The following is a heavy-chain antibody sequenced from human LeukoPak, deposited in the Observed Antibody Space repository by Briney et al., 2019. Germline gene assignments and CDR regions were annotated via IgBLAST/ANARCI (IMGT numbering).Heavy chain of an antibody. V-gene: IGHV3-7*01. CDR2: INQLGNEK. CDR1: AFSFSRYW. CDR3: ARDRGYTSSPFDS. D-gene: IGHD5-12*01. J-gene: IGHJ4*02. Sequence: GGSLRLSCEASAFSFSRYWMSWIRQAPGKGLEWVANINQLGNEKYYLDSVTGRFAISRDNAKNSLFLQMNSLRAEDTAVYFCARDRGYTSSPFDSWGLGTLVTVSS.